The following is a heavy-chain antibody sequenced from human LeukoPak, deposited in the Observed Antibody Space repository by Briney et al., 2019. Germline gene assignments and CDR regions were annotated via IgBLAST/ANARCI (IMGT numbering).Heavy chain of an antibody. J-gene: IGHJ1*01. CDR2: ISYDGSNK. D-gene: IGHD2-21*02. V-gene: IGHV3-30*04. CDR3: ARDLGLRGDYAYFQH. Sequence: PGRSLRLSCAASGFTFSSYAMHCVRQAPGKGLEWVAVISYDGSNKYYADSVKGRFTISRDNSKNTLYLQMNSLRAEDTAVYYCARDLGLRGDYAYFQHWGQGTLVTVSS. CDR1: GFTFSSYA.